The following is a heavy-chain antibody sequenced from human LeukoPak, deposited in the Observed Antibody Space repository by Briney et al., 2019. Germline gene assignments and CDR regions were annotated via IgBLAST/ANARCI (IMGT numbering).Heavy chain of an antibody. D-gene: IGHD2-21*02. CDR3: AIPPGYCGNDCSFDH. V-gene: IGHV5-51*01. CDR1: GYSFRNYW. Sequence: GESLKISCEGSGYSFRNYWIGWVREMPGKGLEWMAIIYPGDYETRYSPSFQGLVTISVDKSISTAYLQWSSLKASDTAMYYCAIPPGYCGNDCSFDHWDQGTLVTVSS. CDR2: IYPGDYET. J-gene: IGHJ4*02.